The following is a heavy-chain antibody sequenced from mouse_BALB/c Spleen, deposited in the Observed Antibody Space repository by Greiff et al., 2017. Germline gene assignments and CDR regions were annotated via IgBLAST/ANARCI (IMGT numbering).Heavy chain of an antibody. J-gene: IGHJ2*01. CDR1: GFTFSSFG. CDR3: AKTLIYYDYDPYFDY. CDR2: ISSGSSTI. V-gene: IGHV5-17*02. Sequence: EVQLVESGGGLVQPGGSRKLSCAASGFTFSSFGMHWVRQAPEKGLEWVAYISSGSSTIYYADTVKGRFTISRDNPKNTLFLQMTSLRSEDTAMYYCAKTLIYYDYDPYFDYWGQGTTLTVSS. D-gene: IGHD2-4*01.